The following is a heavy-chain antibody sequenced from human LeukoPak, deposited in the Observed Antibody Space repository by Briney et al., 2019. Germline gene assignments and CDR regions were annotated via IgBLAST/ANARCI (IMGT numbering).Heavy chain of an antibody. CDR3: ARFFVDTAMVRDAFDI. CDR1: GYTFTGYY. Sequence: ASVKVSCKASGYTFTGYYMHWVRQAPGQGLEWMGWISAYNGNTNYAQKLQGRVTMTTDTSTSTAYMELRSLRSDDTAVYYCARFFVDTAMVRDAFDIWGQGTMVTVSS. CDR2: ISAYNGNT. V-gene: IGHV1-18*04. D-gene: IGHD5-18*01. J-gene: IGHJ3*02.